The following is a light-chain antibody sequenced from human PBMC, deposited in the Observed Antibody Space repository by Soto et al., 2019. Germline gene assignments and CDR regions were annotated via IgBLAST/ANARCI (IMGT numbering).Light chain of an antibody. CDR1: SSDVGGYSF. CDR2: DVN. V-gene: IGLV2-14*03. Sequence: QSVLTQPASVSGSPEQSITISCTGTSSDVGGYSFVSWYQQHPGKAPKLVIYDVNNRPSGVSNRFSGSKSGNTASLTISGLQTEDEADYYCNSYTSSSTYVFGTGTKLTVL. J-gene: IGLJ1*01. CDR3: NSYTSSSTYV.